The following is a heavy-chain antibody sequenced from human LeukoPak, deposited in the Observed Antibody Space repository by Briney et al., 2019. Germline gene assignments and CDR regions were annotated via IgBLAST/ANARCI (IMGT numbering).Heavy chain of an antibody. V-gene: IGHV4-30-4*08. D-gene: IGHD5-18*01. Sequence: SQTLSLTCTVSGGSISSGDYYWSWIRQPPGKGLEWIGYIYYSGSTYYNPSLKGRVTISVDTSKNQFSLKLSSVTAADTAVYYCARYWGGDTAMGPLYYFDYWGQGTLVTVSS. CDR2: IYYSGST. CDR1: GGSISSGDYY. CDR3: ARYWGGDTAMGPLYYFDY. J-gene: IGHJ4*02.